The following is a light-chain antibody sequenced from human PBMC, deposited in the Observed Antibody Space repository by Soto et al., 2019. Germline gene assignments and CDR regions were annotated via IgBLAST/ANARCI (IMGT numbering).Light chain of an antibody. CDR3: ATWDDSLKGV. J-gene: IGLJ1*01. CDR1: TSNIGSHS. V-gene: IGLV1-44*01. Sequence: QSVLTQPPSASGTPGQRVTISCSGSTSNIGSHSVNWFQHLPGTAPKLLINTNNQRPSGVPDRFSGYKSGTSASLVISGLQSEDEAGYYCATWDDSLKGVFGTGTKLTVL. CDR2: TNN.